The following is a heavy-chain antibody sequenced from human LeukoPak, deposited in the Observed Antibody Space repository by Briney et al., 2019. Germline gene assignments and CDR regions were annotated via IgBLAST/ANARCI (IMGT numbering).Heavy chain of an antibody. J-gene: IGHJ4*02. Sequence: GGSLILSCAASGLSFSSYTMNWVRQAPGKGLEWVSIISSSSSYIYYADSVKGRFTISRDNAKNALYLQMNSLRVEDTAVYYCARDGRCGGDCYASWGQGTLVTVSS. CDR1: GLSFSSYT. V-gene: IGHV3-21*01. CDR3: ARDGRCGGDCYAS. CDR2: ISSSSSYI. D-gene: IGHD2-21*02.